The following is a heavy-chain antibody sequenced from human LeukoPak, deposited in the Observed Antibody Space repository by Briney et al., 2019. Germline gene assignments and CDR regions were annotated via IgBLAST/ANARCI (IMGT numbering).Heavy chain of an antibody. J-gene: IGHJ3*02. D-gene: IGHD4/OR15-4a*01. CDR2: ISGSSGTI. V-gene: IGHV3-48*04. CDR1: GFAFSRYG. Sequence: GGSLRLSCAGSGFAFSRYGMTWVRQAPGKGLEWVSYISGSSGTINYADSVKGRLTISRDNAKNSLFLQMNGLRVEDTAVYFCARAEWRANYAFDIWGQGTMVTVSS. CDR3: ARAEWRANYAFDI.